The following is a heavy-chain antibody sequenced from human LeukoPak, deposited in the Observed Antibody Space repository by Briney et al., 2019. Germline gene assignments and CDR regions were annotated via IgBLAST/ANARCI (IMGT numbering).Heavy chain of an antibody. J-gene: IGHJ4*02. CDR3: ARRVYSNLILLLDY. CDR1: GGALSGYY. CDR2: INHSGST. D-gene: IGHD4-11*01. V-gene: IGHV4-34*01. Sequence: SGTPSPTRAGYGGALSGYYWRWIRPPPGEGLEWVGEINHSGSTNYNPSLKSRVTISVDTSKNQFSLKLSSVTAADTAVYYCARRVYSNLILLLDYWGQGTLVTVSS.